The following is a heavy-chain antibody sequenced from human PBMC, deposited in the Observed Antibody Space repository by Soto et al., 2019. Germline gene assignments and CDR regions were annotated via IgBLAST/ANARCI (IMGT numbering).Heavy chain of an antibody. V-gene: IGHV4-4*02. Sequence: LTCAVSGVSISSTNWWTWVRQAPGKGLEWIGEMWPSGGTTYNPSLKSRVAISIDTQKNQFSLQLSSVTVADTAFYYCAGGGSIVVATRRLMDVWGKGTTVTVSS. J-gene: IGHJ6*03. CDR2: MWPSGGT. D-gene: IGHD3-22*01. CDR1: GVSISSTNW. CDR3: AGGGSIVVATRRLMDV.